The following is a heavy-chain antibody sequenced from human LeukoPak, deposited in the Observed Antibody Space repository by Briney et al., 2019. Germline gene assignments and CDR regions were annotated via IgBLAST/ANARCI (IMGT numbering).Heavy chain of an antibody. V-gene: IGHV3-23*01. D-gene: IGHD1-26*01. Sequence: PGGSLRLSCAASGFTFSNYAMRWVRQAPGKGLEWVSGISGSGDSTYYADSVKGRFTISRDNSKNTLYLQMNSLRAEDTAVYYCARDSPWELYNGFDYWGQGTLVTVSS. CDR2: ISGSGDST. CDR1: GFTFSNYA. CDR3: ARDSPWELYNGFDY. J-gene: IGHJ4*02.